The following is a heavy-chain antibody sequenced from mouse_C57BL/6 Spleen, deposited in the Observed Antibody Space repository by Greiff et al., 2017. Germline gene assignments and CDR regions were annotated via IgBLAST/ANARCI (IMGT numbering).Heavy chain of an antibody. CDR1: GYTFTSYW. Sequence: QVQLQQPGAELVRPGSSVKLSCKASGYTFTSYWMHWVKQRPIQGLEWIGNIDPSDSETHYNQKFKDKATLTVDKSSSTAYMQLSSLTSEDAAVYYCARGGYYGSSYAMDYWGQGTSVTVSS. CDR3: ARGGYYGSSYAMDY. D-gene: IGHD1-1*01. V-gene: IGHV1-52*01. CDR2: IDPSDSET. J-gene: IGHJ4*01.